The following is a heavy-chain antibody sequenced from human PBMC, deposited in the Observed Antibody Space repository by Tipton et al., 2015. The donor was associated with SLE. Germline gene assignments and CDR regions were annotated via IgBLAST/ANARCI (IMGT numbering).Heavy chain of an antibody. CDR3: ARKSGYRCAFDI. V-gene: IGHV4-34*01. J-gene: IGHJ3*02. CDR1: GGSFSGYY. Sequence: TLSLTCAVYGGSFSGYYWSWVRQPPGKGLEWIGEINHSGSTNYNPSLKSRVTISVDTSKNQFSLKLSSVTAADTAVYYCARKSGYRCAFDIWGQGTMVTVSS. CDR2: INHSGST. D-gene: IGHD6-25*01.